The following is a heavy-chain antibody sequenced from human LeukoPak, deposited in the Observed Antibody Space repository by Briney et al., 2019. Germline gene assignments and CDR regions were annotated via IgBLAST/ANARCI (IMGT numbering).Heavy chain of an antibody. CDR2: IIPIFGTA. Sequence: ASLKVFCKASGGTFSSYAISWVRQAPGQGLEWMGGIIPIFGTANYAQKFQGRVTITADESTSTAYMELSSLRSEDTAVYYCARERDGYPFDYWGQGTLVTVSS. D-gene: IGHD5-24*01. CDR3: ARERDGYPFDY. CDR1: GGTFSSYA. V-gene: IGHV1-69*13. J-gene: IGHJ4*02.